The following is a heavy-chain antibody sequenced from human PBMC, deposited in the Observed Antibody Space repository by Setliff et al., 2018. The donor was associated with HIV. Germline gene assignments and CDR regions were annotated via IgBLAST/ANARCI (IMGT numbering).Heavy chain of an antibody. CDR3: ARANSIKGYSYGPDAFAI. Sequence: SETLSLTCTVSGGSISSSSYYWAWIRQPPGKGLEWIGNIFYSGHTFYNPSLRSRVTISVDTSKNQFSLNLSSVTAADTAVYYCARANSIKGYSYGPDAFAIWGQGTLVTVSS. CDR1: GGSISSSSYY. V-gene: IGHV4-39*07. CDR2: IFYSGHT. D-gene: IGHD5-18*01. J-gene: IGHJ3*02.